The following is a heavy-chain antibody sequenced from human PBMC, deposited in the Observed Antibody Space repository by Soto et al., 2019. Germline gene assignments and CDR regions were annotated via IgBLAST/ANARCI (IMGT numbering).Heavy chain of an antibody. D-gene: IGHD6-6*01. J-gene: IGHJ5*02. CDR1: GDTFTANY. CDR2: INPKSGGT. Sequence: ASVKVSCKASGDTFTANYIHWVRQAPGQGFEWMGWINPKSGGTKFPQKFQGRVTMTRDTSLSTVYMTLTRLTSDDTAVYYCAREVVETSSLWLDPWGQGTLVTVSS. CDR3: AREVVETSSLWLDP. V-gene: IGHV1-2*02.